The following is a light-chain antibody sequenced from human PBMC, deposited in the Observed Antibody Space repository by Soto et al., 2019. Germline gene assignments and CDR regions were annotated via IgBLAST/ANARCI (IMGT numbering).Light chain of an antibody. Sequence: DIQMTQSPSSLSASVGDRVAITCRASLSGATFLNWYQQRPGEAPKLLIYGASTLQSGVPARFSGSGSGTDFTLTISSLQPEDFATYYCQQSYGTPRTFGQGTKLEIK. V-gene: IGKV1-39*01. CDR1: LSGATF. J-gene: IGKJ2*01. CDR3: QQSYGTPRT. CDR2: GAS.